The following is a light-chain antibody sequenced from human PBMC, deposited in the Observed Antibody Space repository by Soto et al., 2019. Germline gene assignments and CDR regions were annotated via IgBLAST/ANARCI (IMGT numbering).Light chain of an antibody. Sequence: DIVLTHSPGTLSLSPGARXXXXXXXSQSVSTSSLAWYXXKAGQXXRXXIHGASSRATGIPDRFSVIGSGTDGTITISRLEPEDFAVYDGQQYGSSPRTFGQGTKVDIK. CDR2: GAS. J-gene: IGKJ1*01. CDR3: QQYGSSPRT. V-gene: IGKV3-20*01. CDR1: QSVSTSS.